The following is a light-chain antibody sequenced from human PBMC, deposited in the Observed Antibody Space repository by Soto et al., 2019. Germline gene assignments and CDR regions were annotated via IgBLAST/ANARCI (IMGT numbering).Light chain of an antibody. Sequence: QSHLSKPPSASGAPGHRFTISCSGSASNIGRDPVNWYQQVPGTAPKLLIYENNHRPSGVPDRFSGSKSGTSASLVISGLQSEDEAEYFCAGWDGSLKGFVFGTGTKVTVL. CDR2: ENN. CDR3: AGWDGSLKGFV. V-gene: IGLV1-44*01. J-gene: IGLJ1*01. CDR1: ASNIGRDP.